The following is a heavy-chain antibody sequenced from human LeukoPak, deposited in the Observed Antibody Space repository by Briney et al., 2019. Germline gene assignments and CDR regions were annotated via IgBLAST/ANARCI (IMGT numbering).Heavy chain of an antibody. CDR1: GGSFSGYY. CDR2: INHSGST. CDR3: ARGAPIYSSSTSCYAGFSYYYYMDV. D-gene: IGHD2-2*01. Sequence: PSETLSLTCAVYGGSFSGYYWSWIRQPPGKGLEWIGEINHSGSTNYNPSLKSRVTISVDTSKNQFSLKLSSVTAADTAVYYCARGAPIYSSSTSCYAGFSYYYYMDVWGKGTTVTVSS. J-gene: IGHJ6*03. V-gene: IGHV4-34*01.